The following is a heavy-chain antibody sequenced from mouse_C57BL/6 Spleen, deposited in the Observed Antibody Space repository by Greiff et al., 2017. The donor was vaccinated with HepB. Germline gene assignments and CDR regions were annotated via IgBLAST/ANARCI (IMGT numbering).Heavy chain of an antibody. CDR2: IYPGDGDT. D-gene: IGHD1-1*01. J-gene: IGHJ2*01. Sequence: QVQLQQSGPELVKPGALVKISCKASGYAFSSSWMNWVKQRPGKGLEWIGRIYPGDGDTNYNGKFKGKATLTADKSSSTAYMQLSSLTSEDSAVYFCARDPYYYGSSRFDYWGQGTTLTVSS. CDR3: ARDPYYYGSSRFDY. CDR1: GYAFSSSW. V-gene: IGHV1-82*01.